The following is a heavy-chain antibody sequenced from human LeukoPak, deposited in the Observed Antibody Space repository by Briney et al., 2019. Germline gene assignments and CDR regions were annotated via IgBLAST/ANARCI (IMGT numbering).Heavy chain of an antibody. CDR1: GFTFTNAW. D-gene: IGHD2-21*02. J-gene: IGHJ4*02. CDR2: IKSKADGETI. Sequence: GGSLRLSCAASGFTFTNAWMNWVRQAPGKGLEWVGRIKSKADGETIDYAAPVKGRFTFSRDDSKNMLYLQMNSLRAEDTAVYYCAKPAYCGGDCYGYYFDYWGQGTLVTVSS. V-gene: IGHV3-15*07. CDR3: AKPAYCGGDCYGYYFDY.